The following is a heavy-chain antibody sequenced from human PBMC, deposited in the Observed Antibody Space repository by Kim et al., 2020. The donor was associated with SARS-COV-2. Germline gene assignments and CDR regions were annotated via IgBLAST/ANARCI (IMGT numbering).Heavy chain of an antibody. Sequence: YYVDSVKGRCTISRDNAKNSLYLQMNSLRAEDTAVYYCARDDSSGYYYFDYWGQGTLVTVSS. J-gene: IGHJ4*02. V-gene: IGHV3-7*01. D-gene: IGHD3-22*01. CDR3: ARDDSSGYYYFDY.